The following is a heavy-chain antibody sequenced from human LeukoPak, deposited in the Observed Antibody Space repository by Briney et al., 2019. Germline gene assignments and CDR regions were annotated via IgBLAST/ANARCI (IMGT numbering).Heavy chain of an antibody. CDR2: IRGESDYI. CDR1: EFVFSTYY. V-gene: IGHV3-21*06. Sequence: PGGSLRLSCGASEFVFSTYYMHWVRQAPGKGLEWVSSIRGESDYIYYRDSVKGRFTISRDNAKNSLYLQMNRLRVEDTAVYFCVREHYDFFLDYWGQGTLVTVSS. CDR3: VREHYDFFLDY. D-gene: IGHD3-3*01. J-gene: IGHJ4*02.